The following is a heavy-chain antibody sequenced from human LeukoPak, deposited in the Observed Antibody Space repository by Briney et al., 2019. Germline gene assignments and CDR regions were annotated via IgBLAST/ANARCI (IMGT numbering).Heavy chain of an antibody. J-gene: IGHJ4*02. CDR2: ISPSGGST. Sequence: ASVKVSCKACGYTFTSYYMHWVRQAPGQGLEWMGIISPSGGSTTYAQKFQGRVTMTRDMSTSTVYMELSSLRSEDTAVYYCARDSLVRSGWCAHWGQGTLVTVSS. D-gene: IGHD6-19*01. CDR3: ARDSLVRSGWCAH. V-gene: IGHV1-46*01. CDR1: GYTFTSYY.